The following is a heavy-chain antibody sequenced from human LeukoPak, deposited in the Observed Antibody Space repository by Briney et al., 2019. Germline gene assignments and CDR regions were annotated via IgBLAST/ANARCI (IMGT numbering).Heavy chain of an antibody. V-gene: IGHV3-23*01. D-gene: IGHD1-14*01. Sequence: GGSLRLSCVASGFTFRNYAMSWVRQAPGKGLEWVSGISGTGYTTDYADSVKGHFTISRDNSKKTLFLQMNSLRPNDTAVYYCAKDWIRNSNDPPGYFWGRGTVVTVSS. CDR3: AKDWIRNSNDPPGYF. J-gene: IGHJ4*02. CDR2: ISGTGYTT. CDR1: GFTFRNYA.